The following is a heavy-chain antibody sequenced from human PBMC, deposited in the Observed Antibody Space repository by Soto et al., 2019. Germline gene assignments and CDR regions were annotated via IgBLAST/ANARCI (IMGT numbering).Heavy chain of an antibody. V-gene: IGHV3-66*01. Sequence: PGGSLRLSCAASGFTVSSNYMNWVRQAPGKGLEWVSVIYSGGSTNYADSVKGRFTISRDNSKNTLYLQMNSLRAEDTAVYYCARGPGLPTAGTVDYWGQATLVTVSS. CDR1: GFTVSSNY. J-gene: IGHJ4*02. D-gene: IGHD6-13*01. CDR3: ARGPGLPTAGTVDY. CDR2: IYSGGST.